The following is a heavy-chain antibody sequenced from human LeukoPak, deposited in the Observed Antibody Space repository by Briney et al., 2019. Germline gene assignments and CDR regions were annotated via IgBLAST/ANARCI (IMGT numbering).Heavy chain of an antibody. J-gene: IGHJ5*01. V-gene: IGHV3-23*01. Sequence: SGGSLRLSCAASGFTFTSYAMSWVRQAPGKGLEWVSGFSASGVGTYYADSVKGRFTISRDNSKNTLYLQINSLRVDDTAIYYCARGSHGEHDSWGQGTLVTVSS. CDR1: GFTFTSYA. D-gene: IGHD4-17*01. CDR3: ARGSHGEHDS. CDR2: FSASGVGT.